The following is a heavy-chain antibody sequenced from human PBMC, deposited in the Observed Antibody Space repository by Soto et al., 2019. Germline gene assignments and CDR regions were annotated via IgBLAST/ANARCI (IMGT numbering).Heavy chain of an antibody. CDR1: GGSISTYF. J-gene: IGHJ6*02. D-gene: IGHD3-10*01. V-gene: IGHV4-59*01. CDR2: IYKSRST. CDR3: VRDRGEWGQGMDV. Sequence: KTSETLSLTCTVSGGSISTYFWTWVRQTPGKGLEWIGSIYKSRSTSYNPSLENRLTISVETSKNQFSLKLTSVTPVDTAIYYCVRDRGEWGQGMDVWGPGTTVTVSS.